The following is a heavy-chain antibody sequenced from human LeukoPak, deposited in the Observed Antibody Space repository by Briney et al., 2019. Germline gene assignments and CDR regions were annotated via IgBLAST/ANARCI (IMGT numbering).Heavy chain of an antibody. CDR3: ARGRKYTSGYRVTELGSGYSDY. J-gene: IGHJ4*02. CDR2: FYPSGST. V-gene: IGHV4-59*13. CDR1: GGSISSYY. D-gene: IGHD5-18*01. Sequence: TSETLSLTCTVSGGSISSYYWSWIRQPPGRGLEGIGYFYPSGSTNYNPSLKSRVTISVDTSKNQFSLKLSSVTAADTAVYYCARGRKYTSGYRVTELGSGYSDYWGQGTLVTVSS.